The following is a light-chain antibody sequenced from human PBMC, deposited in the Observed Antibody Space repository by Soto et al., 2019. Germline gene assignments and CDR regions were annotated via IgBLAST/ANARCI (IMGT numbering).Light chain of an antibody. Sequence: QSVLTQPPSTSGTPGHRVIMSCSGTSSNIGSSTVNWYQQLPGTAPKLLIYGNDQRPSGVPDRFSGSKSGTSVFLAISGLQSEDEADYYCTAWDDSLSAVVFGGGTQLTVL. CDR3: TAWDDSLSAVV. CDR2: GND. V-gene: IGLV1-44*01. CDR1: SSNIGSST. J-gene: IGLJ2*01.